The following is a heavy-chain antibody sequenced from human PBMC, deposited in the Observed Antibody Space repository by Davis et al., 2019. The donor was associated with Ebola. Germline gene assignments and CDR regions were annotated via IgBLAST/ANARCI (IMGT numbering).Heavy chain of an antibody. CDR3: ARDWAGLDV. CDR1: GFIFSSYT. D-gene: IGHD3-16*01. J-gene: IGHJ6*04. Sequence: GESLKISCAASGFIFSSYTMNWVRQAPGKGLEWVSYISSSSTTIYYADSVKGRFTISRDNAKNSLYLQMNSLRDEDTAVYYCARDWAGLDVWGKGTTVTVSS. CDR2: ISSSSTTI. V-gene: IGHV3-48*02.